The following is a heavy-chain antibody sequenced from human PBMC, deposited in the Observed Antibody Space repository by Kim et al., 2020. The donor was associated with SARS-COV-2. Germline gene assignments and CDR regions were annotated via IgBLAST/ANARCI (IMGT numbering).Heavy chain of an antibody. J-gene: IGHJ3*01. CDR2: IGSPDEK. CDR3: VRDHFNGNSLWDAFSL. CDR1: GFTFSVFA. V-gene: IGHV3-23*01. Sequence: GGSLRLSCATSGFTFSVFAMSWVRQAPGKGLEWVSTIGSPDEKYYTDSVKGRFTISRDNSDNTVHPQMNSLRAEDTAIYYCVRDHFNGNSLWDAFSLWG. D-gene: IGHD1-1*01.